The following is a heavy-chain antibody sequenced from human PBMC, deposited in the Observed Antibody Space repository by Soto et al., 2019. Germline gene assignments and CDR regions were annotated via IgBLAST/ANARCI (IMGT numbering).Heavy chain of an antibody. CDR2: IYWDDDK. Sequence: QITLKESGPTLVKPAQTLTLTCTFSGFSLLTNGVAVGWIRQPPGKALEWLALIYWDDDKRYSPSLNSRITITKDTSKNQVVLTMANVDPVDTATYYCAHRRPFGGIIVFDYWGQGTLVTVSS. J-gene: IGHJ4*02. CDR3: AHRRPFGGIIVFDY. V-gene: IGHV2-5*02. CDR1: GFSLLTNGVA. D-gene: IGHD3-16*02.